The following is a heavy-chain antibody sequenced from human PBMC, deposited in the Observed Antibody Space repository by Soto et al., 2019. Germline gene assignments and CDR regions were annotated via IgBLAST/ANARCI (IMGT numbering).Heavy chain of an antibody. V-gene: IGHV4-31*03. Sequence: QVQLQESGPGLVKPSQTLSLTCTVSGGSISSGGYYWSWIRQHPGKGLEWIGYIYYSGSTYYNPSLEGRGTSLLGPSKNPVSLKVSSVTAADPAGDYCARGPEAAVTAFDCWGQGTLVTVSS. CDR2: IYYSGST. D-gene: IGHD4-17*01. CDR1: GGSISSGGYY. J-gene: IGHJ4*02. CDR3: ARGPEAAVTAFDC.